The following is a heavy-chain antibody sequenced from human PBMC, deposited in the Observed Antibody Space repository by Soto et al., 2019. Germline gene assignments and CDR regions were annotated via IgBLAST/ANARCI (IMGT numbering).Heavy chain of an antibody. CDR1: GGSFSGYY. J-gene: IGHJ4*02. D-gene: IGHD5-12*01. CDR3: ARDRTWYGGYVGLFDY. Sequence: SQTLSLTCAVYGGSFSGYYWSWIRQPPGKGLEWIGEINHSGSTNYNPSLKSRVTISVDTSKNQFSLKLSSVTAADTAVYYCARDRTWYGGYVGLFDYWGQGTLVTVSS. V-gene: IGHV4-34*01. CDR2: INHSGST.